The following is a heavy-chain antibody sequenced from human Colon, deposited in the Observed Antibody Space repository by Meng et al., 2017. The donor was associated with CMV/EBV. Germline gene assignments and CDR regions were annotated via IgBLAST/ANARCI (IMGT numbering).Heavy chain of an antibody. CDR1: GYTFTDYF. CDR2: VNPHTGGT. CDR3: ARVGHIWKYFLDY. D-gene: IGHD1-7*01. J-gene: IGHJ4*02. V-gene: IGHV1-2*06. Sequence: ASVKVSCKASGYTFTDYFIQWVRQAPGQGLEWMGLVNPHTGGTKYAQKFQGRVIMTRDTSIDTAYMDLSGLTSDDTAIYYCARVGHIWKYFLDYWGQGTLVTVSS.